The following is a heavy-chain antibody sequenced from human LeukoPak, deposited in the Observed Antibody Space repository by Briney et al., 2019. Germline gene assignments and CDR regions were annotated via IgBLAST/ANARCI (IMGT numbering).Heavy chain of an antibody. CDR2: ISGSGGST. Sequence: PSGGSLRLSCAASGFTFSSYGMSWVRQAPGKGLEWVSAISGSGGSTYYADSVKGRFTISRDNSKNTLYLQMNSLRAEDTAVYYCAKGYSYGRPHAFDIWGQGTMVTVSS. V-gene: IGHV3-23*01. D-gene: IGHD5-18*01. CDR3: AKGYSYGRPHAFDI. CDR1: GFTFSSYG. J-gene: IGHJ3*02.